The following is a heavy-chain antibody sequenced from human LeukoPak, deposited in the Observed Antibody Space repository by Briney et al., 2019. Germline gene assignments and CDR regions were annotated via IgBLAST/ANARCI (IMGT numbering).Heavy chain of an antibody. D-gene: IGHD2-2*02. Sequence: GGSLRLSCAASGFTFSSYSMNWVRQAPGKGLEWVSSISSSSSYIYYADSVKGRFTISRDNAKNSLYLQMNSLRAEDTAVYYCARDPLTRVVPAAIGRGYYYYYYMDVWGKGTTVTVSS. J-gene: IGHJ6*03. CDR3: ARDPLTRVVPAAIGRGYYYYYYMDV. CDR2: ISSSSSYI. V-gene: IGHV3-21*01. CDR1: GFTFSSYS.